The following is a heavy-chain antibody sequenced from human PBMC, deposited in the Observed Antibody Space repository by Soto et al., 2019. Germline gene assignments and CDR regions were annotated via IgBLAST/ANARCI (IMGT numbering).Heavy chain of an antibody. V-gene: IGHV3-23*01. CDR1: GFTFSSYA. CDR2: ISGSGGST. CDR3: AKVTNYGSGGGMDV. Sequence: QAGGSLRLSCAASGFTFSSYAMSWVRQAPGKGLEWVSAISGSGGSTYYADSVKGRFTISRDNSKNTLYLQMNSLRAEDTAVYYCAKVTNYGSGGGMDVWGQGTTVTVSS. D-gene: IGHD3-10*01. J-gene: IGHJ6*02.